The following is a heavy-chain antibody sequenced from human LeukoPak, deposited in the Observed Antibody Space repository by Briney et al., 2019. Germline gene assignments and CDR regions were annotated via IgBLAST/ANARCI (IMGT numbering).Heavy chain of an antibody. J-gene: IGHJ4*02. D-gene: IGHD1-1*01. CDR1: GGSISSGSYY. Sequence: SETLSLTCTVSGGSISSGSYYWSWIRQPAGKGLEWIGRIYTSGSTNYNPSLKSRVTISVDTSKNQFSLKLSSVTAADTAVYYCARSVSLWKRDFDYWGQGTLVTVSS. CDR3: ARSVSLWKRDFDY. CDR2: IYTSGST. V-gene: IGHV4-61*02.